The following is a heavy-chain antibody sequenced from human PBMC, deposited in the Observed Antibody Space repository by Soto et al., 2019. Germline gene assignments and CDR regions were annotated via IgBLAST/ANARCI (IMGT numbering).Heavy chain of an antibody. CDR1: GYTFTSYG. CDR3: AQDIVVVPADQWLKN. V-gene: IGHV1-18*01. D-gene: IGHD2-2*01. J-gene: IGHJ4*02. CDR2: ISAYNGNT. Sequence: ASVKVSCKASGYTFTSYGISWVRQAPGQGLEWMGWISAYNGNTNYAQKLQGRVTMTTDTSTSTAYMELRSLRSDDTAVHYCAQDIVVVPADQWLKNWGQGTLVTVSS.